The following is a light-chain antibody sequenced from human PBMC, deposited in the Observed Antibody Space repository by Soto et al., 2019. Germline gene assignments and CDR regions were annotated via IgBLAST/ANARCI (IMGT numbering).Light chain of an antibody. CDR2: KAS. V-gene: IGKV1-5*03. J-gene: IGKJ5*01. CDR3: QQYNSYPLT. Sequence: DIQMTQSPSTLSASVGERVTITCRASQSISAWLAWYQQKPGKAPKLLIYKASNVESGVPSRFSGSGSGTEFTLTISSLQPDDFATYYCQQYNSYPLTFGQGKRLEIK. CDR1: QSISAW.